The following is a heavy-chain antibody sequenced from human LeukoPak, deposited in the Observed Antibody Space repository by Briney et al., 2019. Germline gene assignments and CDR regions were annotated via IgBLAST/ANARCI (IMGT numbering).Heavy chain of an antibody. CDR2: ISSNGGST. J-gene: IGHJ4*02. CDR1: GFTFSSYA. D-gene: IGHD3-16*02. V-gene: IGHV3-64*01. Sequence: GGSLRLSCAASGFTFSSYAMHWVRQAPGKGLEYVSAISSNGGSTYYANSVKGRFTISRDNSKNTLYLQMGSLRVVDMAVYYCARGLRLGELSLFDYWGQGTLVTVSS. CDR3: ARGLRLGELSLFDY.